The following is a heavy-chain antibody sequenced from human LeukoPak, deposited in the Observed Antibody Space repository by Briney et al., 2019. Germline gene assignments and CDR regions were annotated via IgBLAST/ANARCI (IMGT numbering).Heavy chain of an antibody. CDR3: ARDLLGPRYCSSTSCYQGGFDY. V-gene: IGHV3-30*19. Sequence: GGSLRLSCAASGFTFSSYGMHWVRQAPGKGLEWVAVISYDGSNKYYADSVKGRFTISRDNSKNTLYLQMNSLRAEDTAVYYCARDLLGPRYCSSTSCYQGGFDYWGQGTLVTVSS. J-gene: IGHJ4*02. D-gene: IGHD2-2*01. CDR1: GFTFSSYG. CDR2: ISYDGSNK.